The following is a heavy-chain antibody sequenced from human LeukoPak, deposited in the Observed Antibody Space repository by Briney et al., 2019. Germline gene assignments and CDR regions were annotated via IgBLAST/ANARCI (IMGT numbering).Heavy chain of an antibody. CDR3: ARGRRLDHSHGYRYFDY. D-gene: IGHD5-18*01. Sequence: SETLSLTCTVSGGSISSYYWSWIRQPAGKGLEWIGHIYTSGSTNYNPSLKSRVTISVDTSKNQFSLKLSSVTAADTAVYYCARGRRLDHSHGYRYFDYWGQGTLVTVSS. CDR1: GGSISSYY. CDR2: IYTSGST. J-gene: IGHJ4*02. V-gene: IGHV4-4*07.